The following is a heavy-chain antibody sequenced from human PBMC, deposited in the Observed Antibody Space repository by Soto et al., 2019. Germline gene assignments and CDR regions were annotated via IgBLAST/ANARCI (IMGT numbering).Heavy chain of an antibody. Sequence: GASVKVSCKSCGYTFTSYGSIWVRQAPGQGLEWMGWISAYNGNTNYAQKLQGRVTMTTDTSTSTVYMTLTRLTSDDTAVYYCARDLAKGGGSAGFDYWGQGTLVTVSS. CDR3: ARDLAKGGGSAGFDY. CDR1: GYTFTSYG. V-gene: IGHV1-18*04. J-gene: IGHJ4*02. CDR2: ISAYNGNT. D-gene: IGHD1-26*01.